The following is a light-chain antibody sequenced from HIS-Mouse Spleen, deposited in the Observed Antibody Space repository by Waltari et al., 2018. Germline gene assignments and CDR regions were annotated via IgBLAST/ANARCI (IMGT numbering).Light chain of an antibody. V-gene: IGLV1-40*01. Sequence: QSVLTQPPSVSGAPGQRVTIPCTGSSSNIGAGYDVHWYQQLPGTAPKLLIYGNSNRPSGVPDRFSGSNSGTSASLAITGLQAEDEADYYCQSYDSSLSGWVFGGGTKLTVL. J-gene: IGLJ3*02. CDR1: SSNIGAGYD. CDR3: QSYDSSLSGWV. CDR2: GNS.